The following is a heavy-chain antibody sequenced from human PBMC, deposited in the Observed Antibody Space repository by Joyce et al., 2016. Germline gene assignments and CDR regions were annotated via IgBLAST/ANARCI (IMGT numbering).Heavy chain of an antibody. CDR1: GYNFNGKW. D-gene: IGHD2-15*01. V-gene: IGHV5-51*01. CDR3: VRQADYFDS. CDR2: IYPGDSET. J-gene: IGHJ4*02. Sequence: EVQLVQSAAEMKKPGESFKISCQGSGYNFNGKWIGWVRQTPGKGLEWIGFIYPGDSETRYSPSFQGQVTVSADKSTNTAYLEWGSLKASDTAVYFCVRQADYFDSWGQGTPVSVSS.